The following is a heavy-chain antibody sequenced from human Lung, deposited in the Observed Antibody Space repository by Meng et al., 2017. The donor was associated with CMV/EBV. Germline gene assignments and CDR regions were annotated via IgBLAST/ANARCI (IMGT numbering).Heavy chain of an antibody. CDR2: INQDGNEE. CDR3: ARDGTLSPYYYYYGMDV. V-gene: IGHV3-7*01. Sequence: GESLKISCAASGFTFSSFWMSWVRQAPGKGLEWVANINQDGNEEYYVDSLKGRFTISRDNAKNSLYLQMTSLKAEDTAVYYSARDGTLSPYYYYYGMDVWXQGHXVTVDS. CDR1: GFTFSSFW. J-gene: IGHJ6*01.